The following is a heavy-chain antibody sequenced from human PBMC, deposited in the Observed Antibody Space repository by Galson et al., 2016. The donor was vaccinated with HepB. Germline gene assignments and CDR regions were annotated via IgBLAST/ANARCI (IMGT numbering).Heavy chain of an antibody. CDR1: GFSISSYW. D-gene: IGHD6-19*01. CDR3: VRDGNTGWHFDY. Sequence: SLRLSCAASGFSISSYWMSWIRQAPGKGLEWVANIRQDGNEIYYVNSVRGRFTISRDNAKNSLSLQMNSLRVEDKAVYYCVRDGNTGWHFDYWGHGTLVTVSS. V-gene: IGHV3-7*01. J-gene: IGHJ4*01. CDR2: IRQDGNEI.